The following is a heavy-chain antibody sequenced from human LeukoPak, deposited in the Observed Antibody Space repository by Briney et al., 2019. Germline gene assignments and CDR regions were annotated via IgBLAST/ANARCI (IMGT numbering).Heavy chain of an antibody. CDR2: IYDSGST. J-gene: IGHJ4*02. Sequence: SETLSLTCTVSGGSIRSSYYYWGWIRQPPGKGLEWIGSIYDSGSTYYNPSLKSRVTISVDTSKNQFSLKLSSVTTADTAVYYCATTPGTMVRGVILYWGQGTLVTVSS. D-gene: IGHD3-10*01. CDR3: ATTPGTMVRGVILY. V-gene: IGHV4-39*07. CDR1: GGSIRSSYYY.